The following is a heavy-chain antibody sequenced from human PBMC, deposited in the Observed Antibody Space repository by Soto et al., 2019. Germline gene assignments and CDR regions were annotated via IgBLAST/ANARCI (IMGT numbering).Heavy chain of an antibody. D-gene: IGHD5-18*01. V-gene: IGHV3-23*01. J-gene: IGHJ4*02. CDR1: GFTFSSYG. Sequence: GGSLRLSCAASGFTFSSYGMSWVRQAPGEGLEWVSGISGSGGSTYYADSVKGRYTISRDNSKNTLYLQMYSLRAEDTAVYYCAKTGPGSSYGYYFDSWGQGTLVTVSS. CDR3: AKTGPGSSYGYYFDS. CDR2: ISGSGGST.